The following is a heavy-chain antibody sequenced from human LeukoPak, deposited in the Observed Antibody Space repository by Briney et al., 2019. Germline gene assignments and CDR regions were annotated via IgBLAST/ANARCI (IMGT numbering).Heavy chain of an antibody. Sequence: GGSLRLSCAASGFTFSSYAMSWVRQAPGKGLEWVSAISGSGGSTYYADSVKSRFTISRDNSKNTLYLQMNSLRAEDTAVYYCAKRLVVPAAASRSWYFDYWGQRTLVTVSS. CDR3: AKRLVVPAAASRSWYFDY. V-gene: IGHV3-23*01. CDR1: GFTFSSYA. J-gene: IGHJ4*01. D-gene: IGHD2-2*01. CDR2: ISGSGGST.